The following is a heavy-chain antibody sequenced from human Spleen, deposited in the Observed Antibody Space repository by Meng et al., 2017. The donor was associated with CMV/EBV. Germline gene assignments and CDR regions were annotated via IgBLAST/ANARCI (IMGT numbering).Heavy chain of an antibody. D-gene: IGHD2-21*01. CDR2: ISSNGGFI. Sequence: ASGLTFSGHAMNWVRQAPGKGLEWVAWISSNGGFIYHADSLKGRFIISRDNAKSSLYLQMSSLRVEDTALYFCARDKGRRNHIGFDYWGQGTLVTVSS. CDR3: ARDKGRRNHIGFDY. J-gene: IGHJ4*02. CDR1: GLTFSGHA. V-gene: IGHV3-21*06.